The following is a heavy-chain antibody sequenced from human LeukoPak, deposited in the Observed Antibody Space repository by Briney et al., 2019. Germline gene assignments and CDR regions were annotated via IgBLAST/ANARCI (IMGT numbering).Heavy chain of an antibody. D-gene: IGHD3-22*01. Sequence: ASVEVSCKASGYPFTSYGISWVRQAPGQGLEWMGWISAYNGNTNYAQKLQGRVTMTTDTSTSTAYMELRSLRSDDTAVYYCARVEPPYYYDSSGYYGYWGQGTLVTVSS. CDR2: ISAYNGNT. CDR1: GYPFTSYG. V-gene: IGHV1-18*01. CDR3: ARVEPPYYYDSSGYYGY. J-gene: IGHJ4*02.